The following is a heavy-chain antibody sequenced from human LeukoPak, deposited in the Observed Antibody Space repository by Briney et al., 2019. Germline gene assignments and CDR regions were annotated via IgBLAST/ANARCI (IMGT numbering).Heavy chain of an antibody. CDR1: ASTLSSYA. CDR3: AGGGGAAGIYDAFDF. V-gene: IGHV3-23*01. D-gene: IGHD6-13*01. J-gene: IGHJ3*01. Sequence: PGGSLRLSCAVSASTLSSYAMTWVRQAPGKGLEWVSTISGSGSRTHYADSVKGRFTISRDNSTNTLYLQMNSLRAEDTAVYFWAGGGGAAGIYDAFDFWGQGTLVTVSS. CDR2: ISGSGSRT.